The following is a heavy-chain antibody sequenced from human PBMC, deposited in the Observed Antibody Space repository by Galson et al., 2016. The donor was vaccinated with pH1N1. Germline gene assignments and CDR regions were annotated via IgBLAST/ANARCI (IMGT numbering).Heavy chain of an antibody. CDR3: ARGRDYDILTGSSYYFDY. J-gene: IGHJ4*02. CDR2: IYYSENT. Sequence: TLSLTCAVSGDFISSGDYFWSWIRQPPGKGLEWIGYIYYSENTFYNPSLKSRVTISLDTSKTQFSLKLSSVTATDTAIYYCARGRDYDILTGSSYYFDYWGQGTLVTVSS. CDR1: GDFISSGDYF. V-gene: IGHV4-30-4*08. D-gene: IGHD3-9*01.